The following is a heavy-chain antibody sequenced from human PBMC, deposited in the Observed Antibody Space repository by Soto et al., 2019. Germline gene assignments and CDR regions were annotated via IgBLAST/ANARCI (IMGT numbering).Heavy chain of an antibody. J-gene: IGHJ4*02. D-gene: IGHD2-21*01. CDR2: IVVASGKT. Sequence: SVKVSFKASGFTFSSAAIQWVRQAHGQPLEWLGWIVVASGKTDYTHNLQTRVTITRDKSTNTAYLELSGLRSDDTAVYYCAATFDSGSYDFGGHPWWGQGTLVNVSS. CDR1: GFTFSSAA. CDR3: AATFDSGSYDFGGHPW. V-gene: IGHV1-58*02.